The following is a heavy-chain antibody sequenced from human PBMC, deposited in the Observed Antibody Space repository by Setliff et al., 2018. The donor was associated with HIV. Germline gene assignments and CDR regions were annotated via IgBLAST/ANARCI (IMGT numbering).Heavy chain of an antibody. CDR3: ARGLPDCSGGNCYPYRFDY. Sequence: GASVKVSCKASGYTFISYDINWVRQATGQGLEWMGWMNPNIGKTAYAQKFQGRVTMTRNTSISTAYMELSSLRSDDTAVYYCARGLPDCSGGNCYPYRFDYWGQGTLVTVS. CDR2: MNPNIGKT. V-gene: IGHV1-8*02. D-gene: IGHD2-15*01. J-gene: IGHJ4*02. CDR1: GYTFISYD.